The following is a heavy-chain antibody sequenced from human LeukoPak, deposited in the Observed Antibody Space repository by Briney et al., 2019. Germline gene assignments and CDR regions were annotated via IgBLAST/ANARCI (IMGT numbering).Heavy chain of an antibody. J-gene: IGHJ3*02. CDR2: TTHSGST. V-gene: IGHV4-34*01. CDR3: ARGDYGDYHDAFDI. CDR1: GGSFSAYY. Sequence: SETLSLTCAVYGGSFSAYYWSWIRQPPGKGLEWIGETTHSGSTNYNPSLKSRLTISVDTSKNQFSLKLSSVTAADTAVYYCARGDYGDYHDAFDIWGQGTMVTVSS. D-gene: IGHD4-17*01.